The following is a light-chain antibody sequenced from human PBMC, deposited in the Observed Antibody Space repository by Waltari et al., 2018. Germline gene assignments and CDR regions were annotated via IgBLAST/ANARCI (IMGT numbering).Light chain of an antibody. CDR3: HQFNNWPQT. Sequence: ETVMTQSPGTLSVSPGERATLSCRASQSVSSNIAWYQQKPGQAPRLLIYGASTRATGIPARFSGGGSWTEFTLTISSLQSEDFAVYYCHQFNNWPQTFGQGTKVEIK. CDR2: GAS. J-gene: IGKJ1*01. V-gene: IGKV3-15*01. CDR1: QSVSSN.